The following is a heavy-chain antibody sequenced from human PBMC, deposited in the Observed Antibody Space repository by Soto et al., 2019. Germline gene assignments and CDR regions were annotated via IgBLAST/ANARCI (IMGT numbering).Heavy chain of an antibody. CDR1: GYTFTSYG. Sequence: QVQLVQSGAEVKKPGASVKVSCKASGYTFTSYGISWVRQAPGQGLEWMGWISAYDGNTNYAQKLQGRVTMNTDTATSTAYMELRSLRSDDTAVYYCARDTYLMYSSSSRVSDYYYGMDVWGQGTTVTVSS. J-gene: IGHJ6*02. CDR2: ISAYDGNT. V-gene: IGHV1-18*01. D-gene: IGHD6-6*01. CDR3: ARDTYLMYSSSSRVSDYYYGMDV.